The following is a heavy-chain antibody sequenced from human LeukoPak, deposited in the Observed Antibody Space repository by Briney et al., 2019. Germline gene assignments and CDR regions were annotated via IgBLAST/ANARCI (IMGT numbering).Heavy chain of an antibody. V-gene: IGHV3-23*01. Sequence: PGGSLRLSCAASGFTFSSYAMSWVRQAPGKGLEWVSTISGSGGSTYYADSVRGRFTISRDNSKNTLYLQMNSLRAEDTAVYYCARVVVAYGSSFDYWGQGTLVTVSS. D-gene: IGHD2-15*01. CDR3: ARVVVAYGSSFDY. CDR2: ISGSGGST. J-gene: IGHJ4*02. CDR1: GFTFSSYA.